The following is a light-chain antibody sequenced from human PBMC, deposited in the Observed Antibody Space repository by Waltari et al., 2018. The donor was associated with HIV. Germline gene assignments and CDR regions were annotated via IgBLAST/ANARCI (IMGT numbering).Light chain of an antibody. V-gene: IGLV1-47*01. CDR2: RNN. CDR3: AAWDASLRGV. Sequence: QSVLTQPPSASGTLGQGVTISCSGSSPNIGSNYVYWYQQLPGTAPKLLIYRNNQRPSGVPDRFSGSKSGTSASLAISGLRSEDEADYYCAAWDASLRGVFGTGTKVTVL. J-gene: IGLJ1*01. CDR1: SPNIGSNY.